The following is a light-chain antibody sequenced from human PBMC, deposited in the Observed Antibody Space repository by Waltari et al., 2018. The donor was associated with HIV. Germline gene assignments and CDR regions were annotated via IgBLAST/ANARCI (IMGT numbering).Light chain of an antibody. CDR3: GTWDRSLGGGV. CDR2: DND. CDR1: SSNIGTDY. V-gene: IGLV1-51*01. J-gene: IGLJ3*02. Sequence: QSVLTQPPSVSAAPGQKVAISCSVSSSNIGTDYVSWYQHVPGSAPKLLIYDNDKRPSGTPDRFSGSKSGTSATLDITGLQTGDGADYYCGTWDRSLGGGVFGRGTKLTVL.